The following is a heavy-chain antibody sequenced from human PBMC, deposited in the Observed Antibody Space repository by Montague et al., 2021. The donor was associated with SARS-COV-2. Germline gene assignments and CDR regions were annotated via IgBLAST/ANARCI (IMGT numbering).Heavy chain of an antibody. CDR1: GSTFSSYG. V-gene: IGHV3-30*18. Sequence: SLRLSCAASGSTFSSYGMHWVRQAPGKGLEWVAVISYDGSNKYYADSVKGRFTISRDNSKNTLYLQMNSLRAEDTAVYYCAKDIRAPNPGGVIWFGELTHEPDVWGQGTTVTVSS. CDR2: ISYDGSNK. CDR3: AKDIRAPNPGGVIWFGELTHEPDV. D-gene: IGHD3-10*01. J-gene: IGHJ6*02.